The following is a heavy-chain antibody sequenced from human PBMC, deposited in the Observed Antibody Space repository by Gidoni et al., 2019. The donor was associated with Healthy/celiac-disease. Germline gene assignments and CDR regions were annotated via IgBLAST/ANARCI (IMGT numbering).Heavy chain of an antibody. CDR3: ASILYYYGMDV. CDR2: INHSGST. V-gene: IGHV4-34*01. J-gene: IGHJ6*02. Sequence: QVQLQQWGAGLLKPSETLSLTCAVYGGSFSGYYWSWIRQPPGKGLEWIGEINHSGSTNYNPSLKSRVTISVDTSKNQFSLKLSSVTAADTAVYYCASILYYYGMDVWGQGTTVTVSS. CDR1: GGSFSGYY.